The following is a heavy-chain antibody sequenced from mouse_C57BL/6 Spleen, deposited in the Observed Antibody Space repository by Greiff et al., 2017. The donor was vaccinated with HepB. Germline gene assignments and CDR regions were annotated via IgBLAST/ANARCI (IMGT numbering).Heavy chain of an antibody. CDR3: ARERTGPFDY. D-gene: IGHD4-1*01. CDR1: GFTFSSYA. CDR2: ISDGGSYT. J-gene: IGHJ2*01. V-gene: IGHV5-4*03. Sequence: EVMLVESGGGLVKPGGSLKLSCAVSGFTFSSYAMSWVRQTPEKRLEWVATISDGGSYTYYPDNVMGRCIISRDNAKNKLYLQMSHRKSEDTAMYYCARERTGPFDYWGQGTTLTVSS.